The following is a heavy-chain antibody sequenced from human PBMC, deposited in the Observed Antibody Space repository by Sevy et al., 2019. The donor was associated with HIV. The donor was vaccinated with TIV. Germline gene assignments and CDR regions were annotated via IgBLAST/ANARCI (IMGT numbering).Heavy chain of an antibody. D-gene: IGHD5-12*01. V-gene: IGHV3-13*01. CDR1: GFTFSDHY. Sequence: GGSLRLSCAASGFTFSDHYMDWVRQAAGKGLEWVSGIGSGGDAYYPGSVKGRFTISRENAKNSLYLQMNSLRAGDTAVYYCARSGGYSDYGMDVWGQGPRSPSP. CDR2: IGSGGDA. CDR3: ARSGGYSDYGMDV. J-gene: IGHJ6*02.